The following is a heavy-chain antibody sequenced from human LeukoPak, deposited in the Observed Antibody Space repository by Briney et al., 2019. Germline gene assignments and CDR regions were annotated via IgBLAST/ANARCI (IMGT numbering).Heavy chain of an antibody. Sequence: ASVKVSCKASGYTFTSYGISWVRQAPGQGLEWMGWISAYNGNTNYAQKLQGRVTMTTDTSTSTAYMELRSLRSDDTAVYYCARDTPLDTMVRGVLNWFDPWGQGTLVTVSS. D-gene: IGHD3-10*01. J-gene: IGHJ5*02. CDR1: GYTFTSYG. CDR3: ARDTPLDTMVRGVLNWFDP. V-gene: IGHV1-18*01. CDR2: ISAYNGNT.